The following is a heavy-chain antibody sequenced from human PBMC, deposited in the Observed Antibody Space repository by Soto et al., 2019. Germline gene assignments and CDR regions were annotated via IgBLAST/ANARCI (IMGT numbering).Heavy chain of an antibody. Sequence: AXXFTXSNYAMSXVRXALGKGLEWVSGIGSSGGTTHLADSVKGRFTISRDNSKNTLYLQMNSLRVEDTAVYYCGRDPNGDYIGAFDIWGQGTMVTVSS. CDR3: GRDPNGDYIGAFDI. V-gene: IGHV3-23*01. CDR1: XFTXSNYA. J-gene: IGHJ3*02. CDR2: IGSSGGTT. D-gene: IGHD2-21*02.